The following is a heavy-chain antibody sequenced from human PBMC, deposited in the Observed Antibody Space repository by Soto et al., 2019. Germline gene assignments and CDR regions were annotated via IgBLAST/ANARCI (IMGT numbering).Heavy chain of an antibody. D-gene: IGHD3-9*01. J-gene: IGHJ6*02. CDR3: ARGAYSSSSSYDILTGYPLPYYYYGMDV. CDR2: IIPIFGTA. Sequence: GASVKVSCKASGGTFSSYAISWVRQAPGQGLEWMGGIIPIFGTANYAQKFQGRVTITADESTSTAYMELSSLRSEDTAVYYCARGAYSSSSSYDILTGYPLPYYYYGMDVWGQGTTVTLSS. CDR1: GGTFSSYA. V-gene: IGHV1-69*13.